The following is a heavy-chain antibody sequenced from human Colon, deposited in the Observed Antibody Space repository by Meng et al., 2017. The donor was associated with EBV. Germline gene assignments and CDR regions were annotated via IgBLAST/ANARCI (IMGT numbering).Heavy chain of an antibody. Sequence: QVQLQESCPGLVNPSETLSPTCAVSGGSISSSNWWGWVRQSPEKGLEWIGEIFHSGLTNYNPSLQSRVTISVDKSKNQFSLEVTSVTAADTAIYYCMRDLLVLEKNEVWGRGTLVTVSS. CDR1: GGSISSSNW. J-gene: IGHJ2*01. D-gene: IGHD1-1*01. CDR3: MRDLLVLEKNEV. CDR2: IFHSGLT. V-gene: IGHV4-4*02.